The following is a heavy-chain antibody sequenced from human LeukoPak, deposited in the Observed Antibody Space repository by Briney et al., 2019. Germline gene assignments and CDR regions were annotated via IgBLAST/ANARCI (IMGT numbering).Heavy chain of an antibody. Sequence: SETLFLTCTVSGGSISSHYWSWIRQPPGKGLEWIGYIYYSGSTNYNPSLKSRVTISVDTSKNQFSLKLGSVTAADTAVYYCAILVVPAAIPWFDPWGQGTLVTVSS. CDR3: AILVVPAAIPWFDP. V-gene: IGHV4-59*11. CDR1: GGSISSHY. CDR2: IYYSGST. D-gene: IGHD2-2*02. J-gene: IGHJ5*02.